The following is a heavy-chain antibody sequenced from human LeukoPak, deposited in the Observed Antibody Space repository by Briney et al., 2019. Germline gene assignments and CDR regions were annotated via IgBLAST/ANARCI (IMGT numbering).Heavy chain of an antibody. CDR2: ISGSGGSA. Sequence: QTGGSLRLSCAASGFTFSSYAMSWVRQAPGKGLEWVSAISGSGGSAYYADSVKGRFTISRDNSKNTLYLQMNSLRAEDTAVYYCASNRWATSFDYWGQGTLVTVSS. D-gene: IGHD1-14*01. V-gene: IGHV3-23*01. CDR3: ASNRWATSFDY. CDR1: GFTFSSYA. J-gene: IGHJ4*02.